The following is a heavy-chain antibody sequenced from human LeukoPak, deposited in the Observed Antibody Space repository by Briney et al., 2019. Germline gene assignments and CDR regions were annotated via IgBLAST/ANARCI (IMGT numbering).Heavy chain of an antibody. Sequence: KPSGTLSLTCAVSGYSISSGRYWGWIRQPPGKGLEWIGSIYHSGSTYYNPSLKSRVTISVDTSKNQFSLNLRSVTAADTAVYYCARSLSTAGIDYWGQGTLVTVSS. V-gene: IGHV4-38-2*01. CDR3: ARSLSTAGIDY. CDR2: IYHSGST. J-gene: IGHJ4*02. CDR1: GYSISSGRY. D-gene: IGHD2-2*01.